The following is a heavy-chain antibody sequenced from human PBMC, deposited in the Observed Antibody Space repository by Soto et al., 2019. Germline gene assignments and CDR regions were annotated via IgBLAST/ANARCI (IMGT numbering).Heavy chain of an antibody. D-gene: IGHD3-10*01. Sequence: EVQLVESGGGLVKPGGSLRLSCAASGFTFSSYSMNWVRQAPGKGLEWVSSISSSSSYIYYADSVEGRFTISRDNAKNSLYLQMNSLRAEDTAVYYCARNYGSGSDYYYYYMDVWGKGTTVTVSS. CDR2: ISSSSSYI. J-gene: IGHJ6*03. CDR3: ARNYGSGSDYYYYYMDV. CDR1: GFTFSSYS. V-gene: IGHV3-21*01.